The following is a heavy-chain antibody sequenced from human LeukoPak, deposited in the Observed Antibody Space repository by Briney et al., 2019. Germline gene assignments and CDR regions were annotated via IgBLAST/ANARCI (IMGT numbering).Heavy chain of an antibody. V-gene: IGHV3-53*01. CDR3: ARERGYFDWLIPDY. D-gene: IGHD3-9*01. CDR1: GFTVSSNY. Sequence: GGSLRLSCAASGFTVSSNYMSWVRQAPGKGLEWVSVIYSGGSTYYADSVKGRFTISRDNAKNSLYLQMNSLRAEDTAVYYCARERGYFDWLIPDYWGQGTLVTVSS. CDR2: IYSGGST. J-gene: IGHJ4*02.